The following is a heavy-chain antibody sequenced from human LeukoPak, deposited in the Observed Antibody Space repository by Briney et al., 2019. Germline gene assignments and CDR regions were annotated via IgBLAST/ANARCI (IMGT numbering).Heavy chain of an antibody. CDR3: AREVNYYYYMDV. CDR2: ISDGGSNT. J-gene: IGHJ6*03. V-gene: IGHV3-30*01. Sequence: GASLRLSCSASGFTFSDHGLHWVRQAPGKGLEWVAIISDGGSNTYYADSVRGRFTVSRDNSKNTLYLRMTSLRVDDTAVYYCAREVNYYYYMDVWGKGTAVTVS. CDR1: GFTFSDHG. D-gene: IGHD4-11*01.